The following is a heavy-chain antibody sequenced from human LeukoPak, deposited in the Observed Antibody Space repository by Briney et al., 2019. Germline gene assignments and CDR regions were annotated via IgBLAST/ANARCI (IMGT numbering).Heavy chain of an antibody. D-gene: IGHD3-3*01. CDR1: GFAFSNYA. CDR3: AKCVNYDFWSGYSIYFDY. J-gene: IGHJ4*02. V-gene: IGHV3-23*01. CDR2: ISGSGGST. Sequence: PGGSLRLSCAASGFAFSNYAMTWVRQAPGKGLEWVSAISGSGGSTYYADSVKGRFTISRDNSKNTLYLQMNSLRAEDTAVYYCAKCVNYDFWSGYSIYFDYWGQGILVTVSS.